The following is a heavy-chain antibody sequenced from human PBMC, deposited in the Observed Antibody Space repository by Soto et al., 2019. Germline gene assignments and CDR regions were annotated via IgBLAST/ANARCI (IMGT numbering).Heavy chain of an antibody. Sequence: SETLSLTCTVSGGSVSSGSYYWSWIRQPPGKGLEWIGYIYYSGSTNYNPSLKIRVTISVDTSKTQFSLKLSSVTAAATAMYFCSRVFCTNGVCYFDYWGQGTLVTISS. D-gene: IGHD2-8*01. J-gene: IGHJ4*02. CDR3: SRVFCTNGVCYFDY. CDR1: GGSVSSGSYY. CDR2: IYYSGST. V-gene: IGHV4-61*01.